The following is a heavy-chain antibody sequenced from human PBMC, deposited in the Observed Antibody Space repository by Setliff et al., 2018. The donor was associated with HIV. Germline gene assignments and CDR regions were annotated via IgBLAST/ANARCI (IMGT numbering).Heavy chain of an antibody. J-gene: IGHJ4*02. V-gene: IGHV4-4*07. CDR3: ARERVVRGVVDPGTSQIFDN. D-gene: IGHD3-10*01. CDR1: GGSIKSYS. Sequence: SETLSLTCTVSGGSIKSYSWSWIRQPAGKGLEWIGRVCTSGDINYNPSLQSRVAMSVDTSKNQFSLNLNSVTAADTALYYCARERVVRGVVDPGTSQIFDNWGQGILVTVSS. CDR2: VCTSGDI.